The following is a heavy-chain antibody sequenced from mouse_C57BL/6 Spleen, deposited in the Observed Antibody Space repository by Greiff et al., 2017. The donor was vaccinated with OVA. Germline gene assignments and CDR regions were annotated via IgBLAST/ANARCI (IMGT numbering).Heavy chain of an antibody. J-gene: IGHJ2*01. CDR3: ARRGDITFDY. CDR1: GYAFSSSW. CDR2: IYPGDGDT. D-gene: IGHD1-1*01. V-gene: IGHV1-82*01. Sequence: QVQLQQSGPELVKPGASVKISCKASGYAFSSSWMNWVKQRPGKGLEWIGRIYPGDGDTNYNGKFKGKATLTADKSSSTAYMQLSSLTSEDSAVYFCARRGDITFDYWGQGTTLTVSS.